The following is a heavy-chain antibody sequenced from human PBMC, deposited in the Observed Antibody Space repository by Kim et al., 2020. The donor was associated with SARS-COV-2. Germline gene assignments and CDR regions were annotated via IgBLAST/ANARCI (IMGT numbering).Heavy chain of an antibody. CDR1: GYSFTSYW. CDR2: IYPGDSDT. V-gene: IGHV5-51*01. J-gene: IGHJ2*01. Sequence: GESLKISCKGSGYSFTSYWIGWVRQMPGKGLEWMGIIYPGDSDTRYSPSFQGQVTISADKSISTAYLQWSSLKASDTAMYYCARQEGSGYRVLWSNKPKYNWYFDLWGRGTLVTVSS. D-gene: IGHD3-3*01. CDR3: ARQEGSGYRVLWSNKPKYNWYFDL.